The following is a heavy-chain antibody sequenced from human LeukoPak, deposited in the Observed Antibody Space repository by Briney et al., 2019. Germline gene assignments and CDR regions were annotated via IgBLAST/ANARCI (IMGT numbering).Heavy chain of an antibody. Sequence: SDTLSLTCAVSGYSISSSNWWGWIRQPPGKGLEWIGYIYYSGSIYYNPSLKSRVTMSVDTSKNQFSLKLSSVTAVDTAVYYCARDRPVGYGDYLYYYYYMDVWGKGTTVTVSS. D-gene: IGHD4-17*01. V-gene: IGHV4-28*03. CDR2: IYYSGSI. CDR3: ARDRPVGYGDYLYYYYYMDV. J-gene: IGHJ6*03. CDR1: GYSISSSNW.